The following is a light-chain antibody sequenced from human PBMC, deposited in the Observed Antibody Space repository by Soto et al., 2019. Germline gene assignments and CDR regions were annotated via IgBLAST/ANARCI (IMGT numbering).Light chain of an antibody. J-gene: IGKJ2*01. CDR1: QNVSNNY. V-gene: IGKV3-20*01. CDR2: GAS. Sequence: EIVLVQSPGTLSLSPGERANLSCRASQNVSNNYLAWYQQKPGQAPRLLIYGASSRATGVPDRFSGSGTGTDFSLTITRLEPEDFAVYYCQQYGVSPLMFTFGQGTKVGVK. CDR3: QQYGVSPLMFT.